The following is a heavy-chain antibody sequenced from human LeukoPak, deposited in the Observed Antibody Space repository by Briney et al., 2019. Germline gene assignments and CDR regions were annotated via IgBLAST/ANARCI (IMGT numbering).Heavy chain of an antibody. V-gene: IGHV3-49*04. CDR2: IRSKTYGGTT. CDR1: GFTFGDYA. D-gene: IGHD5-18*01. CDR3: TRDSGYSYGYVLDY. Sequence: GGSLRLSCTASGFTFGDYAMSWVRQAPGKGLEWVGFIRSKTYGGTTEYAASVKGRFTISRDDSKSIAYLQMNSLKTEDTAVYYCTRDSGYSYGYVLDYWGQGTLVTVSS. J-gene: IGHJ4*02.